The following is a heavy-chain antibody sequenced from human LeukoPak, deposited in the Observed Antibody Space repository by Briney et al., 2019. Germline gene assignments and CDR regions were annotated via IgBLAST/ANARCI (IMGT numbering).Heavy chain of an antibody. J-gene: IGHJ4*02. CDR2: ISWNSSSI. Sequence: GGSLRLSCAVSGFTFDDYGMQWVRQAPGKGMEWVSGISWNSSSIGCADSVTVRFTTSRENAKNSLYLQMNSLRAEDMALYYCAKDMAPRRFWYFDYWGQGTLVTVSS. CDR3: AKDMAPRRFWYFDY. CDR1: GFTFDDYG. V-gene: IGHV3-9*03. D-gene: IGHD3-3*01.